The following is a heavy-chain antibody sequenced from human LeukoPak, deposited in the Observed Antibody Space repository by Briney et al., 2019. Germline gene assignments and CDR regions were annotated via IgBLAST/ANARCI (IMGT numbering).Heavy chain of an antibody. D-gene: IGHD4-23*01. Sequence: AGGSLRLSCAASGFTFSSYGMHWVRQAPGKGLEWVADIWYDGSNKYYADSVKGRFTISRDNSKNTLYLQMNSLRAEDTAVYYCAKELHDYGGNPLDYWGQGTLVTVSS. V-gene: IGHV3-33*06. CDR2: IWYDGSNK. J-gene: IGHJ4*02. CDR3: AKELHDYGGNPLDY. CDR1: GFTFSSYG.